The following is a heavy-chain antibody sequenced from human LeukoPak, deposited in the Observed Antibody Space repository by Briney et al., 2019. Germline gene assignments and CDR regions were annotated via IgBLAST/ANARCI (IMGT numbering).Heavy chain of an antibody. Sequence: GTSVKVSCKASGFTFTSSAMQWVRQARGQRLEWIGWIVVGSGNTNYAQKFQERVTITRDTSTSTAYMELSSLRSEDTAVYYCAAIIAAAGTGGKDFDYWGQGTLVTVSS. J-gene: IGHJ4*02. D-gene: IGHD6-13*01. V-gene: IGHV1-58*02. CDR2: IVVGSGNT. CDR3: AAIIAAAGTGGKDFDY. CDR1: GFTFTSSA.